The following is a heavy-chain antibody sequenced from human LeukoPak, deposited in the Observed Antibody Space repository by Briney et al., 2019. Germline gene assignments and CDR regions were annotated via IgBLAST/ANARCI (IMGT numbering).Heavy chain of an antibody. V-gene: IGHV2-5*02. CDR3: VHLYYYDTSGSKQIDY. D-gene: IGHD3-22*01. CDR1: GFSLSTSGVG. J-gene: IGHJ4*02. Sequence: SGPTLVKPTRTLTLTCTFSGFSLSTSGVGVGWIRQPPGKALEWLALIYWDDDKRYSPSLKSRLTITKDTSKNEVVLTMTNMDPVDTATYYCVHLYYYDTSGSKQIDYWGQGTLVTVSS. CDR2: IYWDDDK.